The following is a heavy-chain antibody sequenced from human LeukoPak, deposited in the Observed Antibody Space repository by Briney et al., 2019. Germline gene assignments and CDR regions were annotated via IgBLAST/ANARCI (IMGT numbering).Heavy chain of an antibody. D-gene: IGHD4-23*01. V-gene: IGHV1-8*01. CDR1: GYTFTSYD. CDR2: MNPNSGNT. Sequence: ASVKVSCKASGYTFTSYDINWVRQATGQGLEWMGWMNPNSGNTGYAQKFQGRVTMTRNTSISTAYMELSSLRSEDTAVYYCARNRYGGNSGGDYFDYWGQGTLVTVSS. CDR3: ARNRYGGNSGGDYFDY. J-gene: IGHJ4*02.